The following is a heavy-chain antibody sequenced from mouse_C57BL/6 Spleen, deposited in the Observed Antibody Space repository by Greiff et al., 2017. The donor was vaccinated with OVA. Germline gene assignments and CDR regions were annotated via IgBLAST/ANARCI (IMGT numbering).Heavy chain of an antibody. CDR1: GYTFTDYN. Sequence: EVKLQESGPELVKPGASVKIPCKASGYTFTDYNMDWVKQSHGKSLEWIGDINPNNGGTIYNQKFKGKATLTVDKSSSTAYMELRSLTSEDTAVYYCARPYYGSRGYFDVWGTGTTVTVSS. CDR2: INPNNGGT. CDR3: ARPYYGSRGYFDV. J-gene: IGHJ1*03. D-gene: IGHD1-1*01. V-gene: IGHV1-18*01.